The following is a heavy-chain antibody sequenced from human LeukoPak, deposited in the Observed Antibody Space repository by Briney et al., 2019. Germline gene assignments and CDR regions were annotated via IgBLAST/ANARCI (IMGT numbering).Heavy chain of an antibody. V-gene: IGHV3-21*01. CDR3: ARGSASCGGDCYSDAFDI. D-gene: IGHD2-21*01. J-gene: IGHJ3*02. CDR1: RFTFSNYS. Sequence: GGSLRLSCAASRFTFSNYSMNWVRQAPGKGLEWVSFISSGSSYIYYADSVKGRFTISRDNTKNSLYLQMNSLRAEDTAVYYCARGSASCGGDCYSDAFDIWGQATMVTVSS. CDR2: ISSGSSYI.